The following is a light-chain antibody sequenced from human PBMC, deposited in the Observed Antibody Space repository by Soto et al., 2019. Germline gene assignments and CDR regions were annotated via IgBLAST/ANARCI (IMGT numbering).Light chain of an antibody. CDR3: QQYGSSPQT. CDR1: QSIRSSY. J-gene: IGKJ1*01. CDR2: GAS. Sequence: EIVLTQSPGTLSLSPGERATLSCRASQSIRSSYLAWYQQKPGQAPRLLIYGASSRATGIPDRFSGSGSGTDFTLTISRLEPEDSAVYYCQQYGSSPQTFGQGTKVDIK. V-gene: IGKV3-20*01.